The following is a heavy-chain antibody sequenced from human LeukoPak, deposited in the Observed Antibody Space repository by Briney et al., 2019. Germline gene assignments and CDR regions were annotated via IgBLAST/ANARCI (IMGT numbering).Heavy chain of an antibody. J-gene: IGHJ5*02. CDR3: ARVGVVVAATGNLWYDP. V-gene: IGHV3-48*03. D-gene: IGHD2-15*01. CDR1: GFTFSSYE. CDR2: ISSSGTTI. Sequence: PGRCLRLSCAASGFTFSSYEMNWVRQAPGKGLEWVSYISSSGTTIYYADSVKGRFTISSDNAKNSLYLQMNSLRAEDTAVYYCARVGVVVAATGNLWYDPWGQGTLVTVSS.